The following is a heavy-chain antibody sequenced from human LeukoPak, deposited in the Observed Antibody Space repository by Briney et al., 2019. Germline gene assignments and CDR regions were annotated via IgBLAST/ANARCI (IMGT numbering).Heavy chain of an antibody. CDR3: ARGNGYNYHYYYYYMDV. J-gene: IGHJ6*03. Sequence: SETLSLTCILPDGSTCIHYWSWISHPPGKRLEWSGSTYYSGSTNYNPSLKSRVTISVDTSKNQFSLKLSSVTAADTAVYYCARGNGYNYHYYYYYMDVWGKGTTVTVSS. CDR2: TYYSGST. CDR1: DGSTCIHY. V-gene: IGHV4-59*11. D-gene: IGHD5-24*01.